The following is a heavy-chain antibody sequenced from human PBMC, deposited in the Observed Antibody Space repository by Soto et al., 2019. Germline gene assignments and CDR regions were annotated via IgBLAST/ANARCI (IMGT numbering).Heavy chain of an antibody. CDR3: ARGGRDYGDYGHAFDI. J-gene: IGHJ3*02. CDR1: GGTFSSYA. CDR2: IIPIFGTA. D-gene: IGHD4-17*01. V-gene: IGHV1-69*12. Sequence: QVQLVQSGAEVKKPGSSVKVSCKASGGTFSSYAISWVRQAPGQGLEWMGGIIPIFGTANYAQKFQGRVTITAAESTSTAYMELSSLRSEDTAVYYCARGGRDYGDYGHAFDIWGQGTMVTVSS.